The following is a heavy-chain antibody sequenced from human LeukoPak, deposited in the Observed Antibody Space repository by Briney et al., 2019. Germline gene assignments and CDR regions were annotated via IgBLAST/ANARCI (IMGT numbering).Heavy chain of an antibody. D-gene: IGHD6-19*01. CDR3: ARDQRGISGWYEDY. Sequence: GGSLRLSCAATAFTLSSYFMSWVRQAPGKGLEWVANIKQDGSEKYYVDSVKGRFTISRDNTKNSLYLQMNSLRAEDTAVSYCARDQRGISGWYEDYWGQGTLVTVSS. V-gene: IGHV3-7*01. CDR2: IKQDGSEK. J-gene: IGHJ4*02. CDR1: AFTLSSYF.